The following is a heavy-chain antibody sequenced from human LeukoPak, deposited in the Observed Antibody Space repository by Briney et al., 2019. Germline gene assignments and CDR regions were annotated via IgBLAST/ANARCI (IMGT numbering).Heavy chain of an antibody. J-gene: IGHJ4*02. D-gene: IGHD4-23*01. CDR3: ARGGGDYGGNPFDY. Sequence: SETLSLTCAVYGGSFSGYYWSWIRQPPGKGLEWIGEVNHSGSTNYNPSLKSRVTISVDTSKNQFSLKLSSVTAADTAVYYCARGGGDYGGNPFDYWGQGTLVTVSS. CDR1: GGSFSGYY. CDR2: VNHSGST. V-gene: IGHV4-34*01.